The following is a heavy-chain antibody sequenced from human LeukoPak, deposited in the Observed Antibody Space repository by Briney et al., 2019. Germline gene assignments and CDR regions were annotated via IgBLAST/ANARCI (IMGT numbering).Heavy chain of an antibody. CDR1: GFTFSSYG. CDR3: AKPRRWLRITDAFDI. Sequence: GRSLRLSCAASGFTFSSYGMHWVRQAPGKGLEWVAVISYDGSNKYYADSVKGRFTISRDNSKNTLYLQMNSLRAEDTAVYYCAKPRRWLRITDAFDIWGQGTMVTVSS. V-gene: IGHV3-30*18. J-gene: IGHJ3*02. D-gene: IGHD5-24*01. CDR2: ISYDGSNK.